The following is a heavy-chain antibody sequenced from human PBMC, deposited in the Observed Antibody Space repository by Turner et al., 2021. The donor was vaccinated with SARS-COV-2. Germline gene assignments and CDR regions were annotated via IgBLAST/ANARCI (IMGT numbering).Heavy chain of an antibody. CDR2: ISPNNGGT. J-gene: IGHJ4*02. D-gene: IGHD6-19*01. Sequence: QVQMVQSGAAVNRPGASVTVSCKDSGYTFTGYYMHWVRQAPGQGLEWKWCISPNNGGTNYAQKSQGRLAMTRVTSISTVYMEMSSLRSDDTAVYYYARSSNSSGWHYWGQGTLVTVSS. CDR3: ARSSNSSGWHY. V-gene: IGHV1-2*02. CDR1: GYTFTGYY.